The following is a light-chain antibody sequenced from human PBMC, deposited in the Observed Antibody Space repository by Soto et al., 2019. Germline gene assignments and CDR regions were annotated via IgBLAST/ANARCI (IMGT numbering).Light chain of an antibody. CDR1: QSVSNN. CDR3: QQHNDWTRT. Sequence: EIVMTQSPAILSVSPGERATLSCKASQSVSNNLAWYQQKPGQAPRLLIYGASTRATGIPARFSGSGSGTEFTLTITSLQSEDFAVYYCQQHNDWTRTFGQGTKVEIK. J-gene: IGKJ2*01. CDR2: GAS. V-gene: IGKV3-15*01.